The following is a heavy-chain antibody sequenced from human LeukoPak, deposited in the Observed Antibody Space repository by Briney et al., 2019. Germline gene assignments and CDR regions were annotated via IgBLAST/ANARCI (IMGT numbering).Heavy chain of an antibody. CDR1: GFTFSNYG. Sequence: GGSLRLSCAASGFTFSNYGMHWVRQAPGKGLEWVTFIQYDGSNKYYADSVKGRFTISRDNSKNTLYLQMNSLRGEDTAVYYCAKNFDYWGQGTLVTVSS. CDR2: IQYDGSNK. J-gene: IGHJ4*02. CDR3: AKNFDY. V-gene: IGHV3-30*02.